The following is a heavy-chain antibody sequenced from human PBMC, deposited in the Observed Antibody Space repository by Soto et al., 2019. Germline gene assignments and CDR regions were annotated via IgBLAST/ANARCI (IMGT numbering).Heavy chain of an antibody. Sequence: QVQLVESGGGLVKPGGSLRLSCAASGFDFSDPYMSWIRQAPGKGLEWISYISSSGSTIYYADSVKGRFTISRDNAKKSLYLQMDRLTADGTAVYYGARGGASVRTAFDYWGQGTQVTVST. J-gene: IGHJ4*02. CDR1: GFDFSDPY. CDR2: ISSSGSTI. V-gene: IGHV3-11*01. D-gene: IGHD3-10*01. CDR3: ARGGASVRTAFDY.